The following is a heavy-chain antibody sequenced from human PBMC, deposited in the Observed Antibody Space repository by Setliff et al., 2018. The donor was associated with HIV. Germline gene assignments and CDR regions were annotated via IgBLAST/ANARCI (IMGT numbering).Heavy chain of an antibody. CDR3: ARSLDSDFLYYFDY. V-gene: IGHV4-34*01. CDR2: INHSGST. J-gene: IGHJ4*02. D-gene: IGHD3-10*01. CDR1: GGSFSGYY. Sequence: PSETLSLTCAVYGGSFSGYYWNWIPQPPGKGLEWIGEINHSGSTKFNPSLKSRVTISVDTSKNQFSLKMTSVTAADTAVYYCARSLDSDFLYYFDYWGQGTLVTVSS.